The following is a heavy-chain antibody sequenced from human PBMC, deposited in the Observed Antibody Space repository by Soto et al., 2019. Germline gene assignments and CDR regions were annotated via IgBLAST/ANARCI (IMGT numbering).Heavy chain of an antibody. CDR3: AKDKPGYSNYGPFDY. D-gene: IGHD4-4*01. V-gene: IGHV3-30*18. CDR2: ISYDGSNK. CDR1: GFTFSSYG. Sequence: QVQLVESGGGVVQPGRSLRLSCAASGFTFSSYGMHWVRQAPGKGLEWVAVISYDGSNKYYADSVKGRFTISRDNSKNTLYLQMNSLRAEDTAVYYCAKDKPGYSNYGPFDYWGQGTLVTVSS. J-gene: IGHJ4*02.